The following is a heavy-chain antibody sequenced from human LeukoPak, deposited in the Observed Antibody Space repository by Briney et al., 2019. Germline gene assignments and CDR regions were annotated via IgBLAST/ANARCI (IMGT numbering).Heavy chain of an antibody. V-gene: IGHV4-34*01. CDR3: ARLGASLTGYYGKYNWFDP. J-gene: IGHJ5*02. CDR2: IYYSGST. CDR1: GGSFSGYY. Sequence: SETLSLTCAVYGGSFSGYYWSWIRQPPGKGLEWIGYIYYSGSTNYNPSLKSRVTISVDTSKNQFSLKLSSVTAADTAVYYCARLGASLTGYYGKYNWFDPWGQGTLVTVSS. D-gene: IGHD3-9*01.